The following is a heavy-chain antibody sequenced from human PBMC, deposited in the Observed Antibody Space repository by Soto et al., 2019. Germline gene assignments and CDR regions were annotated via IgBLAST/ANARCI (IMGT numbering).Heavy chain of an antibody. J-gene: IGHJ4*02. CDR1: GFTFSSYD. V-gene: IGHV3-13*04. CDR3: ARLGRVRADHNPFDY. CDR2: TGTAGDT. D-gene: IGHD3-16*01. Sequence: GGSLRLSCAASGFTFSSYDMQWVRQATGKGLEWVSATGTAGDTYYPGSVKGRFTISRENAKNSLYLQMNSLRAGDTAVYYCARLGRVRADHNPFDYWGPGILVTVSS.